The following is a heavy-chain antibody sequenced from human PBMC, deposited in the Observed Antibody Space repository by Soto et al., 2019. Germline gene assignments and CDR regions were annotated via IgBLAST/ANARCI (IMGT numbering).Heavy chain of an antibody. V-gene: IGHV1-2*04. CDR3: AGSQITVTTFDY. CDR1: GYTFTGYY. J-gene: IGHJ4*02. Sequence: ASVTVSCQASGYTFTGYYMHWVRQAPGQGLEWMGWINPNSGGTNYAQKFQGWVTMTRDTSISTAYMELSSLRSEDTAVYYCAGSQITVTTFDYWGQGTLVTVSS. CDR2: INPNSGGT. D-gene: IGHD4-17*01.